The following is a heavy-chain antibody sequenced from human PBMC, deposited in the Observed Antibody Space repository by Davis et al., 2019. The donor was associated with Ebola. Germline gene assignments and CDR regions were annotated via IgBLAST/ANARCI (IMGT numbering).Heavy chain of an antibody. CDR3: ARTPYCSGGSCFYYYYGMDV. J-gene: IGHJ6*02. D-gene: IGHD2-15*01. V-gene: IGHV4-34*01. Sequence: MPSETLSLTCAVYGGSFSGYYWSWIRQPPGKGLEWIGEINHSGSTNYNPSLKSRVTISVDTSKNQFSLKLSSVTAADTAVYYCARTPYCSGGSCFYYYYGMDVWGQGTTVTVSS. CDR1: GGSFSGYY. CDR2: INHSGST.